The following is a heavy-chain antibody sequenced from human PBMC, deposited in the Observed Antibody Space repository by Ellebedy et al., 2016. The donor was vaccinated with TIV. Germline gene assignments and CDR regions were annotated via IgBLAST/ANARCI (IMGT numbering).Heavy chain of an antibody. CDR2: INHSGST. CDR1: GGSFSGYY. J-gene: IGHJ5*02. V-gene: IGHV4-34*01. Sequence: SETLSLTCAVYGGSFSGYYWSWIRQPPGKGLEWIGEINHSGSTNYNPSLKSRVTISVDTSKNQFSLKLSSVTAADTAVYYCARARFNYDSSGPWFEMWFDPWGQGTLVTVSS. D-gene: IGHD3-22*01. CDR3: ARARFNYDSSGPWFEMWFDP.